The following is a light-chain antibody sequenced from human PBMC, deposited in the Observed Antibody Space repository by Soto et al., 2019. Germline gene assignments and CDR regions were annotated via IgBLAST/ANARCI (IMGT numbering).Light chain of an antibody. V-gene: IGLV1-40*01. CDR1: SSNIGAGYD. CDR2: GNT. Sequence: QSVLSQAPSVSVAPGQRFTISCTGNSSNIGAGYDVQWYQHLPGTAPKLLIHGNTNRPSGVPDRFSGSKSGTSASLAITALQAEDEGDYYCQSYDTTLSSWVFGGGTKVTVL. CDR3: QSYDTTLSSWV. J-gene: IGLJ3*02.